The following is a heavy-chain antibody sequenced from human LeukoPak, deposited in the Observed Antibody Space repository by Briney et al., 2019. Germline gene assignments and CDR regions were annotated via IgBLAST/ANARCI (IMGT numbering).Heavy chain of an antibody. Sequence: GGSLRLSCAATGFTFENYWMSWVRQAPGKGPEWVANIKQDGSVEHYLDSVKGRFTISRDNAKNSLILQMNSLRAEDTAVYYCARWAGVTDYWGQGTLVTVSS. D-gene: IGHD5-18*01. CDR3: ARWAGVTDY. CDR1: GFTFENYW. CDR2: IKQDGSVE. V-gene: IGHV3-7*01. J-gene: IGHJ4*02.